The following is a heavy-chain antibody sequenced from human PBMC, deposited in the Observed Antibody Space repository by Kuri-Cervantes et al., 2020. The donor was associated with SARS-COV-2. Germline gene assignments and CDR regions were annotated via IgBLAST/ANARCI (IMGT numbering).Heavy chain of an antibody. D-gene: IGHD3-22*01. CDR3: ARDGGGHYYDSSGYYHYYYYGMDV. CDR2: IFSGGSS. J-gene: IGHJ6*02. Sequence: SETLSLTCNVSGGSMSGQYWSWIRQSAGQGLEWIGRIFSGGSSVHNPSLGSRVSMSVDTSKNQFSLRLTSVTAADTAVYYCARDGGGHYYDSSGYYHYYYYGMDVWGQGTTVTVSS. V-gene: IGHV4-4*07. CDR1: GGSMSGQY.